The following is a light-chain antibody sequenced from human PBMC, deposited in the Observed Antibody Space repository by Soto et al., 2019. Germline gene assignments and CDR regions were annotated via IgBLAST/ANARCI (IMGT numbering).Light chain of an antibody. J-gene: IGKJ1*01. CDR2: AAS. Sequence: EIVLTQSPATLSLSPGERATISCRTSQSVGSYLAWYQQKPGQAPRLLIYAASNRATGIPARFSGSGSGTDFTLTISSLEPDDFAVYYCQQRGSWPVTFGQGTRVDIK. V-gene: IGKV3-11*01. CDR3: QQRGSWPVT. CDR1: QSVGSY.